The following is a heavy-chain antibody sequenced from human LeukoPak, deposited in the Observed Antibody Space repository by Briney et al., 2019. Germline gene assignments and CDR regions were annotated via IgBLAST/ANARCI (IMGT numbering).Heavy chain of an antibody. Sequence: QPGGSLRLSCAASGFTFSTFAMIWVRQPPGKGLEGVSSIFPSGGEIHYADSVRGRFTISRDNSKSTLSPKMNSLRAEDTAIYYCATYRQVLLPFESWGQGTLVTVSS. D-gene: IGHD2-8*02. V-gene: IGHV3-23*01. J-gene: IGHJ4*02. CDR1: GFTFSTFA. CDR3: ATYRQVLLPFES. CDR2: IFPSGGEI.